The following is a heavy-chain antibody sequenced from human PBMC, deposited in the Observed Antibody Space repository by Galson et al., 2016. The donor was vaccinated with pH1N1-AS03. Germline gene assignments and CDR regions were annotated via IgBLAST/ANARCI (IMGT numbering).Heavy chain of an antibody. D-gene: IGHD5-24*01. Sequence: QSGAEVKKPGESLMISCKAPGFRFTTYWIAWVRLLPGKGLEWMGFIYPGDSDTKYSPSFQGQVTISADKSISTAYLRWNSLKASDTAMYYCARGDGYNYYFDYWGQGTLVTVSS. CDR2: IYPGDSDT. J-gene: IGHJ4*02. CDR1: GFRFTTYW. CDR3: ARGDGYNYYFDY. V-gene: IGHV5-51*03.